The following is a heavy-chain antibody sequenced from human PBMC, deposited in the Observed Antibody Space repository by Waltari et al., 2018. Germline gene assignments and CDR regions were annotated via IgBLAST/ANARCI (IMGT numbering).Heavy chain of an antibody. Sequence: QVQLQESGPGLVKPSETLSLTCPVSGDSISGYYWSWIRQPAGQGLEWIGRIHTTGRTSYNPSLKTRLTLSLDTSTNQFSLKLSSLTAADTAVYYCARDLLYIGGNYFYSGLDVWGQGTTVTVSS. D-gene: IGHD1-26*01. CDR3: ARDLLYIGGNYFYSGLDV. CDR1: GDSISGYY. V-gene: IGHV4-4*07. CDR2: IHTTGRT. J-gene: IGHJ6*02.